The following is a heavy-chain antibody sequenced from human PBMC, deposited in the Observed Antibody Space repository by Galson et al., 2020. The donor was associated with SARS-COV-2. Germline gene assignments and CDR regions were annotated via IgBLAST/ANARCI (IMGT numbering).Heavy chain of an antibody. CDR2: ISYDGSNK. CDR1: GFTFSSYG. V-gene: IGHV3-30*18. D-gene: IGHD2-15*01. Sequence: GESLKISCAASGFTFSSYGMHWVRQAPGKGLEWVAVISYDGSNKYYADSVKGRFTISRDNSKNTLYLQMNSLRAEDTAVYYCAKEGLDCSGGSCYWGWIYYYYGMDGWGQGTTVTVSS. CDR3: AKEGLDCSGGSCYWGWIYYYYGMDG. J-gene: IGHJ6*02.